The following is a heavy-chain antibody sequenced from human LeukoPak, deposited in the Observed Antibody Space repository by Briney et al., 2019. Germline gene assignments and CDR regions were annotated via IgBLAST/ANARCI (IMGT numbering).Heavy chain of an antibody. Sequence: GASVKVSCKASGGTFSSYAISWVRQAPGQGLEWMGGIIPIFGTANYAQKFQGRVTITADESTSTAYMELSSLRSEDTAVYYRARELLRYYFDYWGQGTLVTVSS. D-gene: IGHD5/OR15-5a*01. J-gene: IGHJ4*02. V-gene: IGHV1-69*13. CDR2: IIPIFGTA. CDR3: ARELLRYYFDY. CDR1: GGTFSSYA.